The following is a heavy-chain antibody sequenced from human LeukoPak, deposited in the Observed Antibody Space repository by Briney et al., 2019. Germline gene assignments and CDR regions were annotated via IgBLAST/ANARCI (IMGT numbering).Heavy chain of an antibody. CDR2: IYYSGTT. CDR3: ARSSVSGNYSGGY. Sequence: SETLSLTCTVSGGSISSYYWSWIRQPPGKGLEWIGYIYYSGTTNYNPSLKSRVTISADTSKNQLSLELTSVTAADTAVYYCARSSVSGNYSGGYWGQGTLVTVSS. J-gene: IGHJ4*02. CDR1: GGSISSYY. V-gene: IGHV4-59*08. D-gene: IGHD3-10*01.